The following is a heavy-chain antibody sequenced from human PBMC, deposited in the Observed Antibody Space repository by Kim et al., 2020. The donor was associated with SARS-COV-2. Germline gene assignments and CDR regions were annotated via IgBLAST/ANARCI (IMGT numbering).Heavy chain of an antibody. V-gene: IGHV1-3*01. D-gene: IGHD6-19*01. CDR3: ARGVAGVFDY. Sequence: NTKYSQKFQGRVTITRDTSASTAYMELSSLRSEDTAVYYCARGVAGVFDYWGQGTLVTVSS. J-gene: IGHJ4*02. CDR2: NT.